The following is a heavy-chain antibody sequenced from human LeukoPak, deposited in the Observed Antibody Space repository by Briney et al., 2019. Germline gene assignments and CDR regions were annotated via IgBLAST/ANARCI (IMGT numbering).Heavy chain of an antibody. D-gene: IGHD1-26*01. CDR3: ARVDDSGSDSGIDY. CDR1: GFTFSRYS. Sequence: GGSLTLSCAASGFTFSRYSMTWVRQAPGKGLEWVSYICSGSRTIYNADSVKGRFTISRDNAKNVLSLQMNSPRDEDTAVYYCARVDDSGSDSGIDYWGQGTLVTVSS. V-gene: IGHV3-48*02. CDR2: ICSGSRTI. J-gene: IGHJ4*02.